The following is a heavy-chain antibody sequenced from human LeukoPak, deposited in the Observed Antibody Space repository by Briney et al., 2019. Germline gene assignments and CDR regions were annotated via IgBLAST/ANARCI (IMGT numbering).Heavy chain of an antibody. Sequence: GGSLRLSCAASGFTFSSYSMNWVRQAPGKGLEWVTYISSSGSTIYYADSVKGRFTISRDNAKNSLYLQMNSLRAEDTAVYYCARDKERYYGSGSYHYGMDVWGQGTTVTVSS. CDR3: ARDKERYYGSGSYHYGMDV. V-gene: IGHV3-48*04. J-gene: IGHJ6*02. CDR2: ISSSGSTI. CDR1: GFTFSSYS. D-gene: IGHD3-10*01.